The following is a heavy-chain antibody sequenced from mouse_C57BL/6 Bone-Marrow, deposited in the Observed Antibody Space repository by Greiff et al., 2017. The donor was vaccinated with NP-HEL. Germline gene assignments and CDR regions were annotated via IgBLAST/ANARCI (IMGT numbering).Heavy chain of an antibody. V-gene: IGHV1-81*01. Sequence: VQLQQSGAELASPGASVKLSCKASGYTFTSYGISWVKQRTGQGLEWIGEIYPRSGNTYYNEKFKGKATLTADKSSSTAYMELRSLTSEDSAVYFCARSPYYYSNPFAYLGQGTLVTVSA. CDR1: GYTFTSYG. CDR3: ARSPYYYSNPFAY. CDR2: IYPRSGNT. D-gene: IGHD2-5*01. J-gene: IGHJ3*01.